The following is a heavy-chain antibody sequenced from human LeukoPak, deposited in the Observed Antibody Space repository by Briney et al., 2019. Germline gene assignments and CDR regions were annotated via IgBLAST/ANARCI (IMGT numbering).Heavy chain of an antibody. J-gene: IGHJ4*02. V-gene: IGHV1-2*02. D-gene: IGHD3-9*01. CDR3: ARAAPTYDILTGYVRGNDY. CDR2: INPNSGGT. CDR1: GYTFTGYY. Sequence: ASVKVSCKASGYTFTGYYMHWVRQAPGQGLEWMGWINPNSGGTNYAQKFQGRVTMTRDTSISTAHMELSRLRSDDTAVYYCARAAPTYDILTGYVRGNDYWGQGTLVTVFS.